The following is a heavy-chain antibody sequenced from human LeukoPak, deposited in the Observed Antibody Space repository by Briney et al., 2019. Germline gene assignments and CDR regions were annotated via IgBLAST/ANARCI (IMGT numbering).Heavy chain of an antibody. V-gene: IGHV4-4*07. J-gene: IGHJ3*02. D-gene: IGHD3-9*01. CDR1: GGSISSYY. CDR2: IYTSGST. CDR3: ARDRPPYDILTGYLHGGDAFDI. Sequence: PSETLSLTCTVSGGSISSYYWSWIRQPPGKGLEWIGRIYTSGSTNYNPSLKSRVTMSVDTSKNQFSLKLSSVTAADTAVYYCARDRPPYDILTGYLHGGDAFDIWGQGTMVTVSS.